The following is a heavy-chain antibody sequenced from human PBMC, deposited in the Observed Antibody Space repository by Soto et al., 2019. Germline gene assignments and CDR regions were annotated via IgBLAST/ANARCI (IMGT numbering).Heavy chain of an antibody. CDR1: GFTFDDYA. V-gene: IGHV3-9*01. D-gene: IGHD6-6*01. CDR2: INWNSGSI. J-gene: IGHJ4*02. CDR3: AKAAYSSSSGMDY. Sequence: EVQLVESGGGLVQPGRSLRLSCAASGFTFDDYAMHWVRQAPGKGLEWVSSINWNSGSIGYADSVKGRFTISRDNAKNSLYLQMNSLRAEDTALYYCAKAAYSSSSGMDYWGQGTLVTVSS.